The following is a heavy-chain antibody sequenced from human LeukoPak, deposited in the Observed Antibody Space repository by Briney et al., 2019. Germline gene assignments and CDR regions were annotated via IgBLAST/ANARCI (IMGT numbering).Heavy chain of an antibody. CDR3: ARGDSDSWYPLHY. D-gene: IGHD6-13*01. CDR1: GYTFTSYD. CDR2: INPSGGST. Sequence: ASVKVSCKASGYTFTSYDINWVRQAPGQGLEWMGMINPSGGSTSYPQKFQGRVTMTRDTSTSTVYMELSSLRSEDTAVYYCARGDSDSWYPLHYWGQGTLVTVSS. V-gene: IGHV1-46*01. J-gene: IGHJ4*02.